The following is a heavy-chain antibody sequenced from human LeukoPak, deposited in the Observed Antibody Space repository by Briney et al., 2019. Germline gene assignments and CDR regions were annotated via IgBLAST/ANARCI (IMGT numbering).Heavy chain of an antibody. CDR1: GGSISSYY. V-gene: IGHV4-59*01. D-gene: IGHD6-19*01. Sequence: SETLSLTCTVSGGSISSYYWSWIRQPPGKGLEWIGYIYYSGSTNYNSSLKSRVTISVDTSKNQFSLKLSSVTAADTAVYYCARVAVDTFDYWGQGTLVTVFS. J-gene: IGHJ4*02. CDR3: ARVAVDTFDY. CDR2: IYYSGST.